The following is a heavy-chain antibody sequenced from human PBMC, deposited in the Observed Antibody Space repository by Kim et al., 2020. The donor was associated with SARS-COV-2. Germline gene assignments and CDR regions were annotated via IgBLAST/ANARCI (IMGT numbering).Heavy chain of an antibody. V-gene: IGHV3-21*01. CDR2: ISSSSSYI. J-gene: IGHJ4*02. D-gene: IGHD2-15*01. CDR3: ARDGGYCSGGSCYPDYFDS. CDR1: GFTFSSYS. Sequence: GGSLRLSCAASGFTFSSYSMNWVRQAPGKGLEWVSSISSSSSYIYYADSVKGRFTISRDNAKNSLYLQMNSLRAEDTAVYYCARDGGYCSGGSCYPDYFDSWGQGTLVTVSS.